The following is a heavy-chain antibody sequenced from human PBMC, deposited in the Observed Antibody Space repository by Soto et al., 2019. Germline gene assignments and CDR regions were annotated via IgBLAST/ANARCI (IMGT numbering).Heavy chain of an antibody. J-gene: IGHJ6*04. D-gene: IGHD3-16*01. V-gene: IGHV1-69*13. CDR2: IIPIVGTA. CDR3: ARAPPKLGAYYYGMDV. CDR1: GGTFSSYA. Sequence: ASVKVSCKASGGTFSSYAISWVRQAPGQGLEWMGGIIPIVGTANYAQKFQGRVTITADESTSTAYMELSSLRSEDTAVYYCARAPPKLGAYYYGMDVWGKGTTVKVS.